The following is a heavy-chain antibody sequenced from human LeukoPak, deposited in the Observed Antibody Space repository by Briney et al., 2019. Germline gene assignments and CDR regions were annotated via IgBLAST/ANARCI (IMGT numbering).Heavy chain of an antibody. Sequence: SETLSLTCTVSGGSISSYYWSWIRQPPGKGLGWIGYIYYSGSTNYNPSLKSRVTISVDTSKNQFSLKLSSVTAADTAVYYCARGKGYSSRKFDPWGQGTLVTVSS. V-gene: IGHV4-59*01. D-gene: IGHD6-13*01. CDR1: GGSISSYY. J-gene: IGHJ5*02. CDR2: IYYSGST. CDR3: ARGKGYSSRKFDP.